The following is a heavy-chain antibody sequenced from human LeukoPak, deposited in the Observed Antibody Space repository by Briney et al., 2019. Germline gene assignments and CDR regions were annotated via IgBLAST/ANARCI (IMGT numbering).Heavy chain of an antibody. J-gene: IGHJ4*02. CDR1: GGSISSGGYY. V-gene: IGHV4-31*03. CDR2: IYYSGST. CDR3: ARVLCSGGSCYFDY. Sequence: LSQTLSLTCTVSGGSISSGGYYWSWIRQHPGKGLEWIGYIYYSGSTYYNPSLKSRVTISVDTSKNQFSLKLSSVTAADTAVYYCARVLCSGGSCYFDYWGQGTLVTVSS. D-gene: IGHD2-15*01.